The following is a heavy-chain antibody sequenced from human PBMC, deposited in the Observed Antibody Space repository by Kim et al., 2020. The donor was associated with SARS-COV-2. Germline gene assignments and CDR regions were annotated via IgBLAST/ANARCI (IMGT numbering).Heavy chain of an antibody. CDR3: VRTELGTMLVVVIPYYYYYMDV. CDR2: INPNSGYT. D-gene: IGHD3-22*01. Sequence: ASVKVSCKASGYTFTNYDINWVRQATGQGLEWMGWINPNSGYTGYAQKFQGRVTITMNTSLSTAYMELSSLCSDDTAVYYFVRTELGTMLVVVIPYYYYYMDVWGKGTTVTVSS. J-gene: IGHJ6*03. CDR1: GYTFTNYD. V-gene: IGHV1-8*01.